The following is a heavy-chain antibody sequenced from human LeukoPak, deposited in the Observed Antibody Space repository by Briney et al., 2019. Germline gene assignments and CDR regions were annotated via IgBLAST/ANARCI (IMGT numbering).Heavy chain of an antibody. CDR1: GXSFSSHG. D-gene: IGHD3-22*01. J-gene: IGHJ4*02. CDR2: IWYDGSNI. V-gene: IGHV3-33*01. CDR3: ARARNDYDSNGFSFLDY. Sequence: GTSLRLSCAASGXSFSSHGMHWLRQAPGKVLEWVAVIWYDGSNIYYADSVKGRFTISGDNSKNTLYLQMNSLRAEDTALYYCARARNDYDSNGFSFLDYWGQGTLVTVSS.